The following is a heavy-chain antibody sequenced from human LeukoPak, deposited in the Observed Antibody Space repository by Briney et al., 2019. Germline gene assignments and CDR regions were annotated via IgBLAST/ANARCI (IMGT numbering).Heavy chain of an antibody. J-gene: IGHJ1*01. CDR1: GGSFSGYY. D-gene: IGHD6-19*01. V-gene: IGHV4-34*01. CDR2: INHSGST. CDR3: ARTQWLAPRYFQH. Sequence: PSETLSLTCAVYGGSFSGYYWSWIRQPPGKGLEWIGEINHSGSTNYNPSLKSRVTISVDTSKNQFSLKLSSVTAAYTAVYYCARTQWLAPRYFQHWGQGTLVTVSS.